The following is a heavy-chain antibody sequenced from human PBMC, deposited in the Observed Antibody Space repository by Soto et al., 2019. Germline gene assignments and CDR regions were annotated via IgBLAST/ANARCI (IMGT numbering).Heavy chain of an antibody. D-gene: IGHD2-15*01. Sequence: QLQLQESGSGLVKPSQTLSLTCAVSGGSISSGGYSWSWIRQPPGKGLEWIGYIYHSGSTYYNPSLKSRVTISVDRSKNQFSLKLSSVTAADTAVYYCARDAPCSGGSCYWGWFDPWGQGTLVTVSS. CDR2: IYHSGST. CDR3: ARDAPCSGGSCYWGWFDP. CDR1: GGSISSGGYS. V-gene: IGHV4-30-2*01. J-gene: IGHJ5*02.